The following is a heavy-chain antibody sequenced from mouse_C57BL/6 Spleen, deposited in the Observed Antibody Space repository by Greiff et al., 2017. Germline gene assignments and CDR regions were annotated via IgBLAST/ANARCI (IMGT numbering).Heavy chain of an antibody. Sequence: LVKPGASVKLSCKASGYTFTEYTIHWVKQRSGQGLEWIGWFYPGSGSIKYNEKFKDKATLTADKSSSTVYMELSRLTSEDSAVYFCARLSAYYKYFDYWGQGTTLTVSS. CDR2: FYPGSGSI. CDR3: ARLSAYYKYFDY. J-gene: IGHJ2*01. CDR1: GYTFTEYT. V-gene: IGHV1-62-2*01. D-gene: IGHD2-12*01.